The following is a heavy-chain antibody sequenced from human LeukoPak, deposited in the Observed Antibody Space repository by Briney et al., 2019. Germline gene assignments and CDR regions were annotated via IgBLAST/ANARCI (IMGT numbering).Heavy chain of an antibody. J-gene: IGHJ3*02. CDR1: GFTFSSYN. V-gene: IGHV3-21*04. Sequence: GGSLRLSCAASGFTFSSYNMNWVRQAPGKGLEWVPSITSGSSYIYYADSVKGRFTISRDNAKNSLYLQMNSLRAEDTAVYYCARAGNRPYYDILTGQPGVLDAFDIWGQGTMVTVSS. CDR3: ARAGNRPYYDILTGQPGVLDAFDI. CDR2: ITSGSSYI. D-gene: IGHD3-9*01.